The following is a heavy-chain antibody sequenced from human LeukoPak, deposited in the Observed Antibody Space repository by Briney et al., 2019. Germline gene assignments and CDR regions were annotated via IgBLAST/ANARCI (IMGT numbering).Heavy chain of an antibody. J-gene: IGHJ6*02. D-gene: IGHD6-13*01. CDR3: ARAGYSSSWYSYYYYGMDV. CDR1: GFTFSSYA. Sequence: GGSLRLSCAASGFTFSSYAMHRVRQAPGKGLEWVAVISYDGSNKYYADSVKGRFTISRDNSKNTLYLQMNSLRAEDTAVYYCARAGYSSSWYSYYYYGMDVWGQGTTVTVSS. CDR2: ISYDGSNK. V-gene: IGHV3-30*04.